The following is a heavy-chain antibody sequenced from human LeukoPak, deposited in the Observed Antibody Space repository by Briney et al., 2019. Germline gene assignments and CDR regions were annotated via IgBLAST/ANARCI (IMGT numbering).Heavy chain of an antibody. CDR1: GDSVSSNSAA. Sequence: SQTLSLTCAIYGDSVSSNSAALNWIRQSPSRGLEWLVRTYYRSKWYNDYAVSVKSRITINPDTSKNQFSLQLNSVTPEDTAVYYCARALGAYSGYDFKSYYYGMDVWGQGTTVTVSS. V-gene: IGHV6-1*01. J-gene: IGHJ6*02. CDR3: ARALGAYSGYDFKSYYYGMDV. CDR2: TYYRSKWYN. D-gene: IGHD5-12*01.